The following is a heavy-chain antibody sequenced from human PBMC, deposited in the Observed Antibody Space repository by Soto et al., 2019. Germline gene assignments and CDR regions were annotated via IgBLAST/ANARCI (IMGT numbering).Heavy chain of an antibody. CDR3: ARGGNNWNYAYYYYGMDV. Sequence: QVQLVQSGAEVKKPGSSVKVSCKASGGTFSSYAISWVRQAPGQGLEWMGGIIPIFGTANYAQKFQGRVTITADKSTSTAYMELSSLRSEDTAVYYCARGGNNWNYAYYYYGMDVWGQWTTVTVSS. V-gene: IGHV1-69*06. D-gene: IGHD1-7*01. CDR2: IIPIFGTA. CDR1: GGTFSSYA. J-gene: IGHJ6*02.